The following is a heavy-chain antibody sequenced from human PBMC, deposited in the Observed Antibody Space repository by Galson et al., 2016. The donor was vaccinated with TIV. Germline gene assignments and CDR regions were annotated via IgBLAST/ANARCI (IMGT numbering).Heavy chain of an antibody. CDR3: ALTYCGGDCYPPGGMDV. CDR2: IIPIFDTT. J-gene: IGHJ6*02. D-gene: IGHD2-21*02. CDR1: GGTFSTYA. V-gene: IGHV1-69*13. Sequence: SVKVSCKASGGTFSTYAISWVRQAPGQGLEWMGGIIPIFDTTHYAEKFQGRATITADESTSTAYMELSSPRSEDTAIYYCALTYCGGDCYPPGGMDVWGQGTTVTVSS.